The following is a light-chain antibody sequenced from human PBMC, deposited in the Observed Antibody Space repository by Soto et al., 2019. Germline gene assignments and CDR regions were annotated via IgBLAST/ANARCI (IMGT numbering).Light chain of an antibody. J-gene: IGKJ2*01. CDR2: DAS. V-gene: IGKV3-20*01. Sequence: EIVLTQSPGTLSLSPGERATLSCRASQSVSSSYLAWYQQKPGQAPRLLIYDASSRATGIPDRFSGSGSGTDFTLTIIRLEPEDFAVYFCQQYGSSPYTFGQWTKREIK. CDR1: QSVSSSY. CDR3: QQYGSSPYT.